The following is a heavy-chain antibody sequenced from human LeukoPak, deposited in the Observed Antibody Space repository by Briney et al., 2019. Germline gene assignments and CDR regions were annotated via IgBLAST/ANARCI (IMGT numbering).Heavy chain of an antibody. D-gene: IGHD5-18*01. J-gene: IGHJ4*02. CDR2: FDPEDGET. Sequence: ASVKVSCKVSGYTLTELSMLWVRHAPGKGLEWMGGFDPEDGETIYAQKFQGRVTMTEDTSTDTAYMELSSLRSEDTTVYYCATGISTAMVERDYWGQGNLVTVSS. CDR1: GYTLTELS. V-gene: IGHV1-24*01. CDR3: ATGISTAMVERDY.